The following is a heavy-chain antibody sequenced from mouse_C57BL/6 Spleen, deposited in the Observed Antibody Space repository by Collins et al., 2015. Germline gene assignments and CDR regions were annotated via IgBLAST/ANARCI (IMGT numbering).Heavy chain of an antibody. CDR3: ARTLGHYAMDY. J-gene: IGHJ4*01. D-gene: IGHD4-1*01. Sequence: QVQLKQSGPGLVQPSQSLSITCTVSGFSLTSYGVHWVRQSPGKGLEWLGVIWGGGSTDYNAAFISRLSISKDNSKSQVFFKMNSLQANNTAIYYCARTLGHYAMDYWGQGTSVTVSS. CDR1: GFSLTSYG. CDR2: IWGGGST. V-gene: IGHV2-2*02.